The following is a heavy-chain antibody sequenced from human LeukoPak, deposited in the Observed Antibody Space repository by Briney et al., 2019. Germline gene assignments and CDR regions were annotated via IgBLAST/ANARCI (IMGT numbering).Heavy chain of an antibody. CDR3: AKGGDSGWYPRY. J-gene: IGHJ4*02. D-gene: IGHD6-19*01. Sequence: PGGSLRLSCAVSGFTFSSYSMNWVRQAPGKGLEWVAFIRYDGSNKYYADSVQGRFTISRDNSKNTLYLQMNSLRAEDTAVYYCAKGGDSGWYPRYWGQGTLVTVSS. V-gene: IGHV3-30*02. CDR2: IRYDGSNK. CDR1: GFTFSSYS.